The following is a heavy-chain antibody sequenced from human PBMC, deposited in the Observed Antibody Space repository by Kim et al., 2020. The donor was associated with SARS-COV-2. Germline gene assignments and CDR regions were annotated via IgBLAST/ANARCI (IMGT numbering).Heavy chain of an antibody. CDR2: IHYSGGT. V-gene: IGHV4-34*01. J-gene: IGHJ2*01. Sequence: SETLSLTCAVYGGSFSGYYWSWIRRPPGKGLEWIGEIHYSGGTSYDPSLKSRVTISGDTSKNQVSLKMSSVTAADTAVYYCARGVLQAYYFDLWGRGTLVTVSS. CDR1: GGSFSGYY. CDR3: ARGVLQAYYFDL.